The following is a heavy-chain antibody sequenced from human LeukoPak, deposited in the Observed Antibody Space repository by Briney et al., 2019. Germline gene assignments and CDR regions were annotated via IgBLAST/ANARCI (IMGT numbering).Heavy chain of an antibody. V-gene: IGHV3-30*02. Sequence: PGGSLRLSCAASGFTFNNYGMHWVRQAPGKGLEWVTFTLYDGSNKYYADSVKGRFTISRDNAKNSLYLQMNSLRAEDTAVYYCAREGGDSTFDYWGQGTLVTVSS. CDR2: TLYDGSNK. CDR3: AREGGDSTFDY. D-gene: IGHD2-21*02. J-gene: IGHJ4*02. CDR1: GFTFNNYG.